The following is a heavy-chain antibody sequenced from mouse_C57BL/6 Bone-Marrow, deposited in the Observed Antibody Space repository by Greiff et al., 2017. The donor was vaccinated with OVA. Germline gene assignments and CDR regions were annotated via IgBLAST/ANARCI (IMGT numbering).Heavy chain of an antibody. D-gene: IGHD1-1*01. CDR2: IYPGSGNT. V-gene: IGHV1-76*01. CDR3: ARNYYGSSYVPWFAY. Sequence: VQLQESGAELVRPGASVKLSCKASGYTFTDYYINWVKQRPGQGLEWIARIYPGSGNTYYNEKFKGKATLTAEKSSSTAYMQLSSLTSEDSAVYFCARNYYGSSYVPWFAYWGQGTLVTVSA. CDR1: GYTFTDYY. J-gene: IGHJ3*01.